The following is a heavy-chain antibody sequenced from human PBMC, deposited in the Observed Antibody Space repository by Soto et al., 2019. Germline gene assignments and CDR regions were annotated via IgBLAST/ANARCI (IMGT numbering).Heavy chain of an antibody. CDR1: GGSISSSSYY. CDR2: IYYSGST. CDR3: ARLTPTTVTTFDY. Sequence: PSETLSLTCTVSGGSISSSSYYWGWIRQPPGKGLEWIGSIYYSGSTYYNPSLKSRVTISVDTSKNQFSLKLSSVTAADTAVYYCARLTPTTVTTFDYWGQGTLVTVSS. D-gene: IGHD4-17*01. J-gene: IGHJ4*02. V-gene: IGHV4-39*01.